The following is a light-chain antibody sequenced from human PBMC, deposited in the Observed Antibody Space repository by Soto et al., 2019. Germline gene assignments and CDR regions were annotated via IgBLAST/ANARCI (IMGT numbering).Light chain of an antibody. CDR1: SSDVGGYNS. Sequence: QSALAQPASVSGSPGQSITVSCTGTSSDVGGYNSVSWYQQHPGKPPKLIIYEVSNRPSGVSDRFSGSKSRNTASLTISGLQAEDEADYYCCSYTSASSYLFATGIKVTVL. J-gene: IGLJ1*01. CDR2: EVS. V-gene: IGLV2-14*03. CDR3: CSYTSASSYL.